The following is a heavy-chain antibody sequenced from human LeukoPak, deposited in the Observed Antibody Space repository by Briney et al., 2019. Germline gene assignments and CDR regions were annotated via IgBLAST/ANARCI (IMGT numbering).Heavy chain of an antibody. J-gene: IGHJ4*02. CDR1: GFTFSSYA. D-gene: IGHD2-15*01. Sequence: GSLRLSCAASGFTFSSYAMSWVRQAPGKGLEWVSAISGSGGSTYYADSVKGRFTISRDNSKNTLYLQMNSLRAEDTAVYYCAKGRTPRVVVVAATLDGFDYWGQGTLVTVSS. CDR3: AKGRTPRVVVVAATLDGFDY. CDR2: ISGSGGST. V-gene: IGHV3-23*01.